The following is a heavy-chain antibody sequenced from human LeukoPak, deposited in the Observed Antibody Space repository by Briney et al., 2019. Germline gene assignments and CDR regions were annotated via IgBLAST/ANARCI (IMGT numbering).Heavy chain of an antibody. V-gene: IGHV4-34*01. J-gene: IGHJ4*02. Sequence: PSETLSLTCAVYGGSFSGYYWSWLRQPPGKGLEWIGEINHSGSTNYNPSLKSRVTISVDTSKNQFSLKLSSVTAADTAVYYCARGDYYDSSGYYVDYWGQGTLVTVSS. CDR3: ARGDYYDSSGYYVDY. D-gene: IGHD3-22*01. CDR2: INHSGST. CDR1: GGSFSGYY.